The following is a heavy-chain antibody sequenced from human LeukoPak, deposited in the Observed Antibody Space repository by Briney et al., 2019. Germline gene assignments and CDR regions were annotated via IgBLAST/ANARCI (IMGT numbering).Heavy chain of an antibody. CDR1: GFTFSSYS. CDR2: ISSSSSTI. V-gene: IGHV3-48*01. CDR3: ARGPAGIFDY. Sequence: PGGSLRLSCAASGFTFSSYSMNWVRQAPGKGLEWVSYISSSSSTIYYADSVKGRFTISRDNSKNTLYLQMNSLRADDTAVYYCARGPAGIFDYWGQGTLVTVSS. J-gene: IGHJ4*02. D-gene: IGHD2-2*01.